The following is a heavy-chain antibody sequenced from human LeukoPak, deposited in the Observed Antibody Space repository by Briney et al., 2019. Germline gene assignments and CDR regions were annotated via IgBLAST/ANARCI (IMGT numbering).Heavy chain of an antibody. D-gene: IGHD2-21*02. CDR1: GVSMNSYY. CDR2: IYNGGST. CDR3: ARHIWGDHDSFDI. V-gene: IGHV4-59*08. J-gene: IGHJ3*02. Sequence: SETLSLTCTISGVSMNSYYWSWIRQPPGKGLEWIGNIYNGGSTNYNPALKSRLTSSEDTSMTQFSLKLSAVTAADTAIYYCARHIWGDHDSFDIWGQGTMVTVSS.